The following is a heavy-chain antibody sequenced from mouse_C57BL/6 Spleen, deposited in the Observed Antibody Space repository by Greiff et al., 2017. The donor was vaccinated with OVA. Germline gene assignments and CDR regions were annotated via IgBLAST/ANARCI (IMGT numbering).Heavy chain of an antibody. J-gene: IGHJ2*01. D-gene: IGHD1-1*01. V-gene: IGHV1-80*01. CDR3: ARVEGTAVFDY. CDR1: GYAFSSYW. Sequence: QVQLKESGAELVKPGASVKISCKASGYAFSSYWMNWVKQRPGKGLEWIGQIYPGDGDTNYNGKFKGKATLTADKSSSTAYMLLSRLSSEDAAVYCCARVEGTAVFDYWGQGTTLTVSS. CDR2: IYPGDGDT.